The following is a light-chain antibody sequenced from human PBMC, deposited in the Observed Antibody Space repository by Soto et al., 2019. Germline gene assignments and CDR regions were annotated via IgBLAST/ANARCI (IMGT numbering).Light chain of an antibody. CDR1: QSVNRY. V-gene: IGKV1-39*01. Sequence: DIQMTQSPSSLSASLGDRVTITCRASQSVNRYLNWYQQQPGRAPNVLIYAASSLQSGVPSRFSGNGSGTDFTLTITSLQPEDFATYFCQQTYRPSYTFAQGTRLEIK. J-gene: IGKJ2*01. CDR3: QQTYRPSYT. CDR2: AAS.